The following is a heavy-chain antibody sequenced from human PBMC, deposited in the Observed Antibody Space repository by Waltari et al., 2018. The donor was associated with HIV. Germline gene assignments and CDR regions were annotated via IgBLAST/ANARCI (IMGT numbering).Heavy chain of an antibody. J-gene: IGHJ5*02. Sequence: QLQLQESGPGLVKPSETLSLTCTVSGGSVFSSVSYWGWIRQPPGRGLEWSGTLYYTGNTYYTPTLQSRVTISVGVSKNQSSPKLVSVSASDTAVYYCARLDCSGGTCSPFDPWGQGTLVTVSS. D-gene: IGHD2-15*01. V-gene: IGHV4-39*01. CDR3: ARLDCSGGTCSPFDP. CDR2: LYYTGNT. CDR1: GGSVFSSVSY.